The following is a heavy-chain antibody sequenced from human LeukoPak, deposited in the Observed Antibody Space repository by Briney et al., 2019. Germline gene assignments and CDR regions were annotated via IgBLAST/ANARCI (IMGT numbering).Heavy chain of an antibody. CDR1: GFTFTNYA. J-gene: IGHJ3*02. V-gene: IGHV3-23*01. Sequence: GGSLRLSCAASGFTFTNYAMSWVRQAPGKGLEWVSAISGSGGSTYYADSVKGRFTISRDNSRNTLYVQMDSLRAEDTALYYCAKGDYCSGGNCYPDAFDIWGQGTLVTVSS. D-gene: IGHD2-15*01. CDR3: AKGDYCSGGNCYPDAFDI. CDR2: ISGSGGST.